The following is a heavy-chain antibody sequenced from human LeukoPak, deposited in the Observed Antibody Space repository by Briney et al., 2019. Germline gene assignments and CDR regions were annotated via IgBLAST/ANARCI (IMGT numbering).Heavy chain of an antibody. V-gene: IGHV4-39*07. D-gene: IGHD3-3*02. CDR3: ARGPGISNEDTFDI. Sequence: ASETLSLTCTVSGGSISSSSYYWGWIRQPPGKGLEWIGSIYHSGSTNYNPSLKSRVTISVDRFKNQFSLKLSSVTAADTAVYYCARGPGISNEDTFDIWGQGTMVTVSS. J-gene: IGHJ3*02. CDR2: IYHSGST. CDR1: GGSISSSSYY.